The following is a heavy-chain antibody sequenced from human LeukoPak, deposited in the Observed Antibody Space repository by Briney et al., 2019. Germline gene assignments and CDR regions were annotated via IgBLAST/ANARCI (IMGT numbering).Heavy chain of an antibody. CDR3: ARAALRVSFDY. V-gene: IGHV3-7*01. D-gene: IGHD3-22*01. CDR2: IKQDGSEK. Sequence: PGGSLRLSCAASGFTFSSYWMSWVRQAPGKGLEWVANIKQDGSEKYYVDSVKGRFTISRDNAKNSLYLQVNSLRAEDTAVYYCARAALRVSFDYWGQGTLVTVSS. CDR1: GFTFSSYW. J-gene: IGHJ4*02.